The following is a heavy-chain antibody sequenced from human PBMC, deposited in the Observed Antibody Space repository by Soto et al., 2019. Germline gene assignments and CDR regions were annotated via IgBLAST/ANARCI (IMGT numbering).Heavy chain of an antibody. CDR2: INHSGST. J-gene: IGHJ5*02. CDR3: ARGLAADPGWFDP. D-gene: IGHD6-13*01. V-gene: IGHV4-34*01. Sequence: SETLSLTCAVYGGFFSGYYWSWIRQPPGKGLEWIGEINHSGSTNYNPSLKSRVTISVDTSKNQFSLKLSSVTAADTAVYYCARGLAADPGWFDPWGQVTLVTVSS. CDR1: GGFFSGYY.